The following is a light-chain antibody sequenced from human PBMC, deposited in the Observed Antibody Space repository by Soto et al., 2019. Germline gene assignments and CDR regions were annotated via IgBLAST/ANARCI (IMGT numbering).Light chain of an antibody. J-gene: IGKJ3*01. V-gene: IGKV1-5*01. CDR2: DAS. Sequence: DIQMTQSPSTLSASVGDRVTITCRASQSISSWLAWYQQKPGKAPKFLIFDASSLESGVPSRFSGSGSGTEFTLTISSLQPDDFATYYCQQYNNYPITFGPGTKVDVK. CDR1: QSISSW. CDR3: QQYNNYPIT.